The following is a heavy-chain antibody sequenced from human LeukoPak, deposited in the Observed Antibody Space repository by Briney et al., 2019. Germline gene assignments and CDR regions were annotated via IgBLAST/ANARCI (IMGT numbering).Heavy chain of an antibody. V-gene: IGHV4-39*01. CDR1: GGSISSSSYY. Sequence: SETLSLTCTVSGGSISSSSYYWGWIRQPPGKGLEWIGSIYYSGSTYYNPSLKSRVTISVDTSKNQFSLKLSSVTAADTAVYYCASVFDFWSGSHWGQGTLVTVSS. J-gene: IGHJ4*02. CDR2: IYYSGST. CDR3: ASVFDFWSGSH. D-gene: IGHD3-3*01.